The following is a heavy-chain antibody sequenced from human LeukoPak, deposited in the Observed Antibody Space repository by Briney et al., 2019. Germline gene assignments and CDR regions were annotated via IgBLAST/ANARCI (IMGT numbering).Heavy chain of an antibody. V-gene: IGHV3-48*01. Sequence: PGGSLRLSCAASGFTFSSYSMNWLRQAPGKGLEWVSYISAGSDSIYYAESVKGRLTISRDNAKNSLYLQMDSLRAEDTAVYFCARDPYSGRPRLFDYWGQGTLVTVSS. J-gene: IGHJ4*02. CDR2: ISAGSDSI. D-gene: IGHD1-26*01. CDR1: GFTFSSYS. CDR3: ARDPYSGRPRLFDY.